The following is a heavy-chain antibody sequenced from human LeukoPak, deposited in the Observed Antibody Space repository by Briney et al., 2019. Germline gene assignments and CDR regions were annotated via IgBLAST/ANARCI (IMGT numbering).Heavy chain of an antibody. CDR1: GFTFDDIG. CDR2: INWHGGAT. CDR3: ARVGSIAARPIDY. Sequence: PGGSLSFSVATSGFTFDDIGLAWHRQVPGKGLEWVSGINWHGGATCYANSVKGRFTISRDNSKNTLFLQMGSLRAEDMSVYYCARVGSIAARPIDYWGQGTLVTVSS. D-gene: IGHD6-6*01. J-gene: IGHJ4*02. V-gene: IGHV3-20*03.